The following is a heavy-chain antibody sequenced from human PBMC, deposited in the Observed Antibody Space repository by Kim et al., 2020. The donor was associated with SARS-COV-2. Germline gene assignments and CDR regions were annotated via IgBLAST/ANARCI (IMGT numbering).Heavy chain of an antibody. CDR3: ARAKERGYFDWLPPGAFDI. Sequence: GRFTISRDNSKNTLYLQMNSLRAEDTAVYYCARAKERGYFDWLPPGAFDIWGQGTMVTVSS. J-gene: IGHJ3*02. V-gene: IGHV3-30*01. D-gene: IGHD3-9*01.